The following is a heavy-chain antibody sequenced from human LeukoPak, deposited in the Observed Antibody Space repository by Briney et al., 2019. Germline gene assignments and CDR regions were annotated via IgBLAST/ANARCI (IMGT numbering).Heavy chain of an antibody. J-gene: IGHJ4*02. CDR1: GGSISSYS. Sequence: PSETLSLTCTVSGGSISSYSWSWIRQPPGKGLEWIGYIYYSGSTNYNPSLKSRVTISVDMSKNQFSLKLSSVTAADTAVYYCATHPPKVCTGGSCTDYWGQGTLVTVSS. CDR3: ATHPPKVCTGGSCTDY. D-gene: IGHD2-15*01. V-gene: IGHV4-59*01. CDR2: IYYSGST.